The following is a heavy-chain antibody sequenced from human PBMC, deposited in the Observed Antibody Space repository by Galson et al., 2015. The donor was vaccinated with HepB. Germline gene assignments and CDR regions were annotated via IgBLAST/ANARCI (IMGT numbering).Heavy chain of an antibody. V-gene: IGHV3-30-3*01. CDR2: ISYDGNIK. D-gene: IGHD3-3*01. CDR1: GFTFSSYS. CDR3: ARDRITIFGVVNPSFDY. Sequence: SLRLSCAASGFTFSSYSMHWVRQAPGKGLEWVAVISYDGNIKYYADSVKGRFTISRDNSKNTLYVQMNSLRAEDTAVYYCARDRITIFGVVNPSFDYWGQGTLVTVSS. J-gene: IGHJ4*02.